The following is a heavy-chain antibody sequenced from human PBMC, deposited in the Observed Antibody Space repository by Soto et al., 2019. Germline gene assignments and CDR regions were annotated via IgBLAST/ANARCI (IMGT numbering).Heavy chain of an antibody. J-gene: IGHJ4*02. CDR3: ASRYGYYFDY. Sequence: QVQLQESGPGLVKPSETLSLTCTVSGGSLSSYYWSWIRQPPGKGLEWIGYIYYSGSTNYNPSLKSRVTIPVDTSKHQLSLKLSSVTAADTAVYYCASRYGYYFDYWGQGTLVTVSS. V-gene: IGHV4-59*08. CDR1: GGSLSSYY. CDR2: IYYSGST. D-gene: IGHD3-9*01.